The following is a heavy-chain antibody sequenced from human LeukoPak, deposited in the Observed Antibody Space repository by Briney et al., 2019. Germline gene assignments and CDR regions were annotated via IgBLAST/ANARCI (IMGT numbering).Heavy chain of an antibody. CDR3: ARGASSSWPYYYGMDV. CDR1: GGSISSGGYY. Sequence: SETLSLTCTVSGGSISSGGYYWSWIRQHPGKGLEWIGYIYYSGSTYYNPSLKSRVTISVDTSKNQFSLKPSSVTAADTAVYYCARGASSSWPYYYGMDVWGQGTTATVSS. J-gene: IGHJ6*02. D-gene: IGHD6-13*01. CDR2: IYYSGST. V-gene: IGHV4-31*03.